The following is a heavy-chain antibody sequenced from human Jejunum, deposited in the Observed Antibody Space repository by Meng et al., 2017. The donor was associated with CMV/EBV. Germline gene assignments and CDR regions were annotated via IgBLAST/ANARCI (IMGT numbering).Heavy chain of an antibody. CDR2: VNSGSGGT. D-gene: IGHD2-21*02. CDR1: GYSFTGYY. Sequence: ASGYSFTGYYVHWVRQAPGQGLQWMGWVNSGSGGTYYAQAFQGRVTMSRDTSIGTAYMELSALTSDDTAMYYCVSLVTLRQGVVHWGQGTRGTVSS. V-gene: IGHV1-2*02. CDR3: VSLVTLRQGVVH. J-gene: IGHJ1*01.